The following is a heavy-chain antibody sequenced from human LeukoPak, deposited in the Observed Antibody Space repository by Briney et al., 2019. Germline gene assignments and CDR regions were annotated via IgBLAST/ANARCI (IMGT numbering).Heavy chain of an antibody. V-gene: IGHV4-34*01. CDR3: ARARGDKPFDY. D-gene: IGHD4-23*01. CDR2: INHSGST. Sequence: SETLSLTCAVCGGSFSGYYWSWIRQPPGKGLEWIGEINHSGSTNYNPSLKSRVTISVDTSKNQFSLKLSSVTAADTAVYYCARARGDKPFDYWGQGTLVTVSS. CDR1: GGSFSGYY. J-gene: IGHJ4*02.